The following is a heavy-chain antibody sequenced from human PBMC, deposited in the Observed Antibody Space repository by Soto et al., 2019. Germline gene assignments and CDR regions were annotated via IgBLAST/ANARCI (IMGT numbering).Heavy chain of an antibody. CDR2: INTGHGNA. D-gene: IGHD5-12*01. V-gene: IGHV1-3*04. Sequence: GASVKVSCTSAGHTFPNYAIHWVRQAPGHRLEWMGWINTGHGNAKYSQKFRGRLLISTDTSASTAYMELSSLRSADTAVYYCVGDNAAYDYTPNLDPWGQGTLVTVYS. J-gene: IGHJ5*02. CDR3: VGDNAAYDYTPNLDP. CDR1: GHTFPNYA.